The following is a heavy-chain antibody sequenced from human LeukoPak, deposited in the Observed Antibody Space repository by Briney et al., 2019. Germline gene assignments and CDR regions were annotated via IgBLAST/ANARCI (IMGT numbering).Heavy chain of an antibody. CDR1: GFTFSDYY. D-gene: IGHD2-2*01. Sequence: GGSLRLSCAASGFTFSDYYMSWIRQVPGKGLEWVSYISSSGSTIYYADSVKGRFTISRDNAKNSLYLQMNSLRAEDSAVYYCARGLGYCSSTSCSPLDYWGQGTLVTVSS. J-gene: IGHJ4*02. CDR3: ARGLGYCSSTSCSPLDY. V-gene: IGHV3-11*04. CDR2: ISSSGSTI.